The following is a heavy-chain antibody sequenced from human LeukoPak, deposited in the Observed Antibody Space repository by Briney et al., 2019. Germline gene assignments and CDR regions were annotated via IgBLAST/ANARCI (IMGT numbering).Heavy chain of an antibody. V-gene: IGHV4-61*01. CDR2: IYYGGST. J-gene: IGHJ4*02. CDR3: ARGESGSYGD. CDR1: GGSVSSGSYY. Sequence: PSETLSLTCTVSGGSVSSGSYYWSWIRQPPGKGLEWIGYIYYGGSTNYNPSLKSRVTISVDTSKNQFSLKLSSVTAADTAVYYCARGESGSYGDWGQGTLVTVSS. D-gene: IGHD1-26*01.